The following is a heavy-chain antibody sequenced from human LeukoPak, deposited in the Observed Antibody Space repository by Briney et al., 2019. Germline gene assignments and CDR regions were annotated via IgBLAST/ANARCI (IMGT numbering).Heavy chain of an antibody. D-gene: IGHD6-13*01. V-gene: IGHV3-21*01. CDR2: ISSSSSYI. Sequence: GGSLRLSCAASGFTFSSYSMNWVRQAPGKGLEWVSSISSSSSYIYCADSVKGRFTISGDNAKNSLYLQMNSLRAEDTAVYYCARGIAAVYDYWGQGTLVTVSS. J-gene: IGHJ4*02. CDR3: ARGIAAVYDY. CDR1: GFTFSSYS.